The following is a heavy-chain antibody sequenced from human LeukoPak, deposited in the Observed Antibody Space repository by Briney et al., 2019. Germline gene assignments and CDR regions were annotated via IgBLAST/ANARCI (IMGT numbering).Heavy chain of an antibody. D-gene: IGHD3-10*01. Sequence: SETLSLTCTVSGGSISSGSYYWSWIRQPAGKGLEWIGRIYTSGSTNYNPSLKSRVTISVDTSKNQFSLKLSSVTAADTAVCYCATMKYYYGSGSYLFDYWGQGTLVTVSS. V-gene: IGHV4-61*02. CDR3: ATMKYYYGSGSYLFDY. J-gene: IGHJ4*02. CDR2: IYTSGST. CDR1: GGSISSGSYY.